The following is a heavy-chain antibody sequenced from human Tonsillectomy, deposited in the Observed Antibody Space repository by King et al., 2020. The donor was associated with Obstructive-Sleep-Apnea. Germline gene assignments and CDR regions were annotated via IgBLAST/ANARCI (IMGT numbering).Heavy chain of an antibody. D-gene: IGHD6-19*01. J-gene: IGHJ4*02. Sequence: KESGASVKVSCKASGYIFTTYAIHCVRRAPGQRLEWMGWINAGKANTRYAQNFHGRVTITRDTSATTAYMWLSILRSEDTAVYYCARESYSSGPHFDYWGQGTLVTVSS. CDR3: ARESYSSGPHFDY. CDR1: GYIFTTYA. V-gene: IGHV1-3*01. CDR2: INAGKANT.